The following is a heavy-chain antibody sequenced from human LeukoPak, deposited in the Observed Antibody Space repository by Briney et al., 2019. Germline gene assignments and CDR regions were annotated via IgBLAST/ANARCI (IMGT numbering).Heavy chain of an antibody. CDR3: AREVPDTGEAFHY. CDR2: ISASGGST. V-gene: IGHV3-23*01. Sequence: PGGSLRLSCAVSGFTFSSYAMNWVRQAPGKGLQWVSTISASGGSTYYADSVKGRFTISRDNSKNTLYLQMNSLRVEDTAVYYCAREVPDTGEAFHYWGQGTLVTVSS. J-gene: IGHJ4*02. D-gene: IGHD3-16*01. CDR1: GFTFSSYA.